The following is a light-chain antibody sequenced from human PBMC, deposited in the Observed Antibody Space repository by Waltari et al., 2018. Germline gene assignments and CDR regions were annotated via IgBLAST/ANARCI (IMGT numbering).Light chain of an antibody. Sequence: SYELTQPPSVSVSPGQTASITCSGDKLGDKYACWYQQKPGQSPVLVIYQDSKRPSGIPEGFCGSNSGNTATLAVSGTQAMDEADYYCQAWDSSTAWVFGGGTKLTVL. CDR1: KLGDKY. V-gene: IGLV3-1*01. J-gene: IGLJ2*01. CDR3: QAWDSSTAWV. CDR2: QDS.